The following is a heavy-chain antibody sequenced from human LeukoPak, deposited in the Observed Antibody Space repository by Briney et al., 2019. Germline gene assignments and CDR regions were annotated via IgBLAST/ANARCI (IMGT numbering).Heavy chain of an antibody. D-gene: IGHD2-2*02. Sequence: PGGSLRLSCAACGFTFSTSAMSWVRQAPGKGLEGVSAITGCGDYTYYAGSVKGRFTISRDNPKNAVYLQMISLRAEDTAVYYCAKGYRGIEAFDVWGQGTMVTVSS. CDR1: GFTFSTSA. CDR3: AKGYRGIEAFDV. J-gene: IGHJ3*01. V-gene: IGHV3-23*01. CDR2: ITGCGDYT.